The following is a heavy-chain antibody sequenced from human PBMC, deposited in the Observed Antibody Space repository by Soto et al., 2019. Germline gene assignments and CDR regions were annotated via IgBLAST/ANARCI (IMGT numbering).Heavy chain of an antibody. V-gene: IGHV3-23*01. J-gene: IGHJ6*03. D-gene: IGHD3-3*01. CDR1: GFTFSSYA. Sequence: GGSLRLSCAASGFTFSSYAMSWVRQAPGKGLEWVSAISGSGGSTYYADSVKGRFTISRDNSKNTLYLQMNSLRAEDTAVYYCAKEASTNYDFWSGFFGDYYYYMDVWGKGTTVTV. CDR3: AKEASTNYDFWSGFFGDYYYYMDV. CDR2: ISGSGGST.